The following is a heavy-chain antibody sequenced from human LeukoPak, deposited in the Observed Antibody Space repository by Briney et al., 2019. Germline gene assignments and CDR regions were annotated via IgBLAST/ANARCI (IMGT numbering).Heavy chain of an antibody. CDR1: GGSISSYY. CDR3: ARHGRYGSGSYWVY. CDR2: IYYSGST. Sequence: PSETLSLTCTVSGGSISSYYWSWIRQPPGKGLEWIGYIYYSGSTNYNPSLKSRVTISVDTSKNQSSLKLSSVTAADTAVYYCARHGRYGSGSYWVYWGQGTLVTVSS. J-gene: IGHJ4*02. V-gene: IGHV4-59*01. D-gene: IGHD3-10*01.